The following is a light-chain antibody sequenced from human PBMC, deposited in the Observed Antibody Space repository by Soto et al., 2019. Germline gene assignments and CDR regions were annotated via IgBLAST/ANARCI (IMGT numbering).Light chain of an antibody. CDR3: QQYGIWPRT. CDR2: GAS. J-gene: IGKJ1*01. Sequence: EIVLTQSPGTLSLSPGERATLSCRASQSVSSFYLAWYQQRPGQAPRLLIYGASTRATGIPDRLSGSGSGTDFILTISILEPEDFAVYYCQQYGIWPRTFGQGTKVEIK. V-gene: IGKV3-20*01. CDR1: QSVSSFY.